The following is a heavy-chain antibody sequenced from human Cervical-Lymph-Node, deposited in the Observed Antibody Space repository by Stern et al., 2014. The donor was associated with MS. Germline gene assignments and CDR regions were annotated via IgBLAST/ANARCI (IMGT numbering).Heavy chain of an antibody. D-gene: IGHD6-19*01. CDR2: ICNSGSTI. Sequence: VQLVESGGGLVKPGGSLRISCAASGFTFSDYYISWIRQAPGKGLEWVSFICNSGSTIYYADSVKGRFTISRDNAKNSLYLQMNSLRAEDTAVYYCARDSPSWGWCFDYWGQGTLVTVSS. V-gene: IGHV3-11*01. CDR1: GFTFSDYY. CDR3: ARDSPSWGWCFDY. J-gene: IGHJ4*02.